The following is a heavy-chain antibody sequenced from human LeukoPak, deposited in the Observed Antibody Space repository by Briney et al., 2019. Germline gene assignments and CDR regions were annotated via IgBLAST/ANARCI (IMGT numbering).Heavy chain of an antibody. D-gene: IGHD5-12*01. J-gene: IGHJ4*02. V-gene: IGHV5-51*01. CDR2: IYPGDADT. CDR3: ARRRGSGYLFDN. CDR1: EYSFTSYW. Sequence: GESLNISCKGPEYSFTSYWIGWLRQLPGKGLKWMRIIYPGDADTRYSPSVQGQVTISADKFITTAYLQWSSLKASDTAMYYCARRRGSGYLFDNWGQGTLVTVSS.